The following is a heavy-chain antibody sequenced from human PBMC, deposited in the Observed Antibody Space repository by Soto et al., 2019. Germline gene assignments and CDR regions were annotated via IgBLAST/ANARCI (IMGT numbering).Heavy chain of an antibody. J-gene: IGHJ4*02. V-gene: IGHV4-30-2*05. CDR2: ISHSGRA. Sequence: PGQDLERLGKISHSGRASYSPSLKRRVAISLDASKNHFSLQLTSVTAADTAVYYCARALSTHIAVAGMGYCDSWGPGTLVTGSS. D-gene: IGHD6-19*01. CDR3: ARALSTHIAVAGMGYCDS.